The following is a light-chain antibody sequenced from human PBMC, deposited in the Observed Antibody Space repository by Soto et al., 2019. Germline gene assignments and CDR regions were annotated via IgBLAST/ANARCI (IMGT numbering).Light chain of an antibody. Sequence: SVLPQPASLSGSPGQSTTTSCTGTSSDVGSYSLLSWYQHHPGKAPKLIIYEDIKGPSGVSNRFSGSKSGNTASLRISGLQAEDEADYYCYTYAGGSTYLFGTGTKVTVL. CDR1: SSDVGSYSL. CDR2: EDI. J-gene: IGLJ1*01. CDR3: YTYAGGSTYL. V-gene: IGLV2-23*01.